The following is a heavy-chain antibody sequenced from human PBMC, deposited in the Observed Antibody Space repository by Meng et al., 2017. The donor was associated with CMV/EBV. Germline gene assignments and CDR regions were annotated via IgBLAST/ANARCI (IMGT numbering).Heavy chain of an antibody. CDR1: YTFTGSN. D-gene: IGHD3-22*01. Sequence: YTFTGSNMHGVGQAPGQGLEWMGWINPNSGGTNYAQKFQGRVTMTRDTSISTAYMELSRLRSDDTAVYYCANLGGDYYDSSGFSLDYWGQGTLVTVSS. J-gene: IGHJ4*02. CDR2: INPNSGGT. V-gene: IGHV1-2*02. CDR3: ANLGGDYYDSSGFSLDY.